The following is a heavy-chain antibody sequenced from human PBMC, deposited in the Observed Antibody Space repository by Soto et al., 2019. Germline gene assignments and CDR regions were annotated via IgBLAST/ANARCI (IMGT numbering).Heavy chain of an antibody. J-gene: IGHJ6*03. V-gene: IGHV1-69*02. Sequence: QVQLVQSGAEVKKPGSSVKVSCKASGGTFSSYTISWVRQAPGQGLEWMGRIIPILGIANYAQKFQGRVRITADKAKTTAYRELSSLRSEETAVHDCAEGPMVRGVPQRHSPKQDYYSYMAVWGKGPRSPSP. CDR2: IIPILGIA. D-gene: IGHD3-10*01. CDR1: GGTFSSYT. CDR3: AEGPMVRGVPQRHSPKQDYYSYMAV.